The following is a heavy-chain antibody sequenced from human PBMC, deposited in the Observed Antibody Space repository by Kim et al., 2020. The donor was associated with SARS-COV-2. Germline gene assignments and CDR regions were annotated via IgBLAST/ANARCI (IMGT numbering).Heavy chain of an antibody. J-gene: IGHJ4*02. CDR2: INHSGST. CDR1: GGSFSGYY. Sequence: SETLSLTCAVYGGSFSGYYWSWIRQPPGKGLEWIGEINHSGSTNYNPSLKSRVTISVDTSKNQFSLKLSSVTAADTAVYYCARGGIAVAGTSPDYWGQGTLVTVSS. CDR3: ARGGIAVAGTSPDY. V-gene: IGHV4-34*01. D-gene: IGHD6-19*01.